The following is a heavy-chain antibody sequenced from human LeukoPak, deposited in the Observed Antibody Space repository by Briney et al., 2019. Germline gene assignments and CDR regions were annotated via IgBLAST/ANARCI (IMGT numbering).Heavy chain of an antibody. CDR2: TYYRSKWYN. V-gene: IGHV6-1*01. J-gene: IGHJ5*02. CDR3: ARDRLGYCSSTRCYMTWFDP. Sequence: SQTLSLTCAISGDSVSSNSAAWNWIRQSPSRGLEWLGRTYYRSKWYNDYAVSVKSRITINPDTSKNQFSLQLNSVTPEDTAEYYCARDRLGYCSSTRCYMTWFDPWGQGTLVTVSS. D-gene: IGHD2-2*02. CDR1: GDSVSSNSAA.